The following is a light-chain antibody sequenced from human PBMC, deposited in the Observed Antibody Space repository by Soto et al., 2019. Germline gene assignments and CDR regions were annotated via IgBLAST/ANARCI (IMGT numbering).Light chain of an antibody. CDR3: QQYNDWLPVT. Sequence: VMTPSPATLSLSPGERPTLSCNAGQSVRSNVAWYQQTTGQAARILIYGASTRVHGIPARFSGSGSGTEFTLTISSLQSEDFAVYYCQQYNDWLPVTFGQGTKVDIK. CDR1: QSVRSN. J-gene: IGKJ1*01. CDR2: GAS. V-gene: IGKV3-15*01.